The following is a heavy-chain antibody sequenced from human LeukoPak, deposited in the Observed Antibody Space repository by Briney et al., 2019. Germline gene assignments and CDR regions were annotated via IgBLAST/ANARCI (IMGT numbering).Heavy chain of an antibody. CDR2: KRYDGYNT. CDR3: AKLEAVNYYGSASPYFAH. Sequence: GGSLRLPCAASGFTFSIYAVHWVRQAPGKGLEGVTFKRYDGYNTLYVDSVKHRLNISRVNTKNTLYLQMNSLRVEDIAVYYWAKLEAVNYYGSASPYFAHWGQGTLVTVSS. D-gene: IGHD3-10*01. V-gene: IGHV3-30*02. J-gene: IGHJ4*02. CDR1: GFTFSIYA.